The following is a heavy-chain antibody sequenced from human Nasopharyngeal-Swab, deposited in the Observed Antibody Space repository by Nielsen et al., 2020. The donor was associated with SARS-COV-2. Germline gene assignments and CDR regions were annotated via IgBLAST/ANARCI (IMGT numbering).Heavy chain of an antibody. Sequence: GGSLRLSCSASGFTFSNYAMHWVRQAPGKGLEYVSAISSNGGSTYYADSVKGRFTISRDNSKNTLYLQMNSLRVDDTAVYYCAKDVHGDYGGIDYWGQGILVTVSS. CDR1: GFTFSNYA. J-gene: IGHJ4*02. V-gene: IGHV3-64*04. CDR2: ISSNGGST. CDR3: AKDVHGDYGGIDY. D-gene: IGHD4-17*01.